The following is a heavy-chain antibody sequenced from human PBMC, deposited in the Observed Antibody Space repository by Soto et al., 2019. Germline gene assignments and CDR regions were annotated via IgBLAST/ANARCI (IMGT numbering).Heavy chain of an antibody. Sequence: QVQLVESGGGVVQPGRSLRLSCAASGFSFSNYAMHWVRQAPGKGLEWVAVIWYDGSNKYYADSVKGRFTISRDNSKNTLYLQMNSLRAEDTAVYYCARGAHYDILSGYGGYYYYGLDVWDQGTTVTVSS. CDR1: GFSFSNYA. CDR3: ARGAHYDILSGYGGYYYYGLDV. V-gene: IGHV3-33*01. J-gene: IGHJ6*02. CDR2: IWYDGSNK. D-gene: IGHD3-9*01.